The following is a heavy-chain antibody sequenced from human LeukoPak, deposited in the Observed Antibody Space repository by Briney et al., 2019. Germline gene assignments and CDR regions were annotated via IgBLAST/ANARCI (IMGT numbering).Heavy chain of an antibody. CDR2: IYTSGST. J-gene: IGHJ6*03. D-gene: IGHD6-6*01. CDR1: GGSISSYY. CDR3: ARDRVSIAARQYYYYYMDV. V-gene: IGHV4-4*07. Sequence: SETLSLTCTVSGGSISSYYWSWIRQPAGKGLEWIGRIYTSGSTNYNPSLKSRVTMSVDTSKNQFSLKLSSVTAADTAVYYCARDRVSIAARQYYYYYMDVWGKGTTVTVSS.